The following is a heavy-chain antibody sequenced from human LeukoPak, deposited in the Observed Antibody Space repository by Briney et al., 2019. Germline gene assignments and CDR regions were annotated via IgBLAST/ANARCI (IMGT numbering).Heavy chain of an antibody. CDR1: GYTFTSYD. J-gene: IGHJ5*02. D-gene: IGHD2-2*01. CDR3: ARERLPAAIEGWEPPTPWFDP. Sequence: ASVKVSCKASGYTFTSYDINWVRQATGQGLEWMGWMNPNSGNTGYAQKFQGRVTITRNTSISTAYMELSSLRSEDTAVYYCARERLPAAIEGWEPPTPWFDPWGQGTLVTVSS. V-gene: IGHV1-8*03. CDR2: MNPNSGNT.